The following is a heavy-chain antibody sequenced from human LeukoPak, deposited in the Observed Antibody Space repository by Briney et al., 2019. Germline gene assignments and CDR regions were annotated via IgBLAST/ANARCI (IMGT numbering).Heavy chain of an antibody. Sequence: SETLSLTCTVSGGSISSYYLSWIRQPPGKGLEWIGYIYYSGSTNYNPSLKSRVTISVDTFKNQFSLKLSSVTAADTAVYYCARAPGYSSSWYEEGYFDYWGQGTQGTVSS. CDR2: IYYSGST. CDR1: GGSISSYY. D-gene: IGHD6-13*01. V-gene: IGHV4-59*01. J-gene: IGHJ4*02. CDR3: ARAPGYSSSWYEEGYFDY.